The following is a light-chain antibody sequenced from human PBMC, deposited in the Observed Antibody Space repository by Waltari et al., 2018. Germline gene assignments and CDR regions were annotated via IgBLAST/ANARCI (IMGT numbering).Light chain of an antibody. CDR3: QQYGSSPRT. CDR1: QSVSSNY. CDR2: GAS. V-gene: IGKV3-20*01. J-gene: IGKJ1*01. Sequence: EIVLTQSPATLSLSQGERATLSCRASQSVSSNYLAWYQQKPGQAPRLVMYGASTRATGIPDRFSGSGSGTDFTLTINRLEPDDFAVYYCQQYGSSPRTFGQGTKVDIK.